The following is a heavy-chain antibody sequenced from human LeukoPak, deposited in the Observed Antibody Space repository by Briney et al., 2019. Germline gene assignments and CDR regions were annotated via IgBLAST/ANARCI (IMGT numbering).Heavy chain of an antibody. V-gene: IGHV3-33*01. J-gene: IGHJ3*02. CDR2: IWYDGSNE. Sequence: GSLRLSCAASGFTFSRFGMHWVRQAPGKGLEWVAVIWYDGSNESYADSVKGRFSISGDNSKNTLYLQMNSLRAEDTAVYYCARSMTDSSGYCYAFDIWGQGTMVTVSS. D-gene: IGHD3-22*01. CDR1: GFTFSRFG. CDR3: ARSMTDSSGYCYAFDI.